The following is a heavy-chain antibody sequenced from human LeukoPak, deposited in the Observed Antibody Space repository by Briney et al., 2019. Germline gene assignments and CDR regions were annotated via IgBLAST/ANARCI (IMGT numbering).Heavy chain of an antibody. V-gene: IGHV3-72*01. D-gene: IGHD6-13*01. CDR3: VRVVTTRSGWYHFDN. CDR2: SATTKPNSCTT. J-gene: IGHJ4*02. Sequence: GGSLRLSCAGAGFSITDHHMDWVRQAPGKGLEWIGRSATTKPNSCTTQYAASVRGGFTISRDDSQNSLYLHLNSLETEDTAVYYCVRVVTTRSGWYHFDNWGLGTLVTVSS. CDR1: GFSITDHH.